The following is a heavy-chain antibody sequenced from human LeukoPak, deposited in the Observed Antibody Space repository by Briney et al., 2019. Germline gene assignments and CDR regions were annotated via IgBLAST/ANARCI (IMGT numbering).Heavy chain of an antibody. J-gene: IGHJ4*02. Sequence: SETLSLTCTVSGGSISDYFWSWIRQPPGKGLEWIGYIYSSGNTNYNPSLKSRVTISVDTSKNQFSLKLTSVTAADTATYYCARTSDPGYLDHWGQGTLVTVSS. CDR3: ARTSDPGYLDH. D-gene: IGHD2-21*02. CDR1: GGSISDYF. CDR2: IYSSGNT. V-gene: IGHV4-59*01.